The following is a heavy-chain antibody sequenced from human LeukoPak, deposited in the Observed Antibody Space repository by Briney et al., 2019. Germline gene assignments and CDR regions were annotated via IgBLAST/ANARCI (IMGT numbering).Heavy chain of an antibody. Sequence: GASVKVSCKASGYTLTSYDINWVRQATGQGLEWMGWMNPNSGNTGYAQKFQGRVTMTRNTSISTAYMELSSLRSEDTAVYYCARGRRRAAIDYDYWGQGTPVTVSS. J-gene: IGHJ4*02. CDR3: ARGRRRAAIDYDY. CDR2: MNPNSGNT. V-gene: IGHV1-8*01. CDR1: GYTLTSYD. D-gene: IGHD2-2*01.